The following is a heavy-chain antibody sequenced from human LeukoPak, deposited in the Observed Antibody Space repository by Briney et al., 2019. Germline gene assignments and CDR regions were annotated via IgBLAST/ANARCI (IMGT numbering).Heavy chain of an antibody. D-gene: IGHD3-16*02. V-gene: IGHV1-18*01. CDR3: ARDRGDYVWGSYRYTLDY. Sequence: ASVKVSCKASGYTFTSYGISWVRQAPGQGLEWMGWISAYNGNTNYAQKLQGRVTMTTDTSTSTAYMELRSLRSDDTAVYYCARDRGDYVWGSYRYTLDYWGQGTLVTVSS. J-gene: IGHJ4*02. CDR2: ISAYNGNT. CDR1: GYTFTSYG.